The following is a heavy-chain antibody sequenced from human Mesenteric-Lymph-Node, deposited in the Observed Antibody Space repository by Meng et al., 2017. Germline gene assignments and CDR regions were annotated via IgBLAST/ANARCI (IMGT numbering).Heavy chain of an antibody. CDR2: INHSGST. Sequence: SETLSLTCAVYGGSFSGYYWSWIRQPPGKGLEWIGEINHSGSTNYNPSLKSRVTISLDTSKNQFSLKLSSVTAADTAVYYCARSFYRGRYNWFDPWGQGTLVTVSS. J-gene: IGHJ5*02. D-gene: IGHD2/OR15-2a*01. V-gene: IGHV4-34*01. CDR3: ARSFYRGRYNWFDP. CDR1: GGSFSGYY.